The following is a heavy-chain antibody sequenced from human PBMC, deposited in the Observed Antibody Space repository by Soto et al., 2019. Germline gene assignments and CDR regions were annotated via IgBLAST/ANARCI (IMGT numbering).Heavy chain of an antibody. CDR3: ARAAGSYYDFLTEYYGSYMDV. V-gene: IGHV1-18*01. J-gene: IGHJ6*03. D-gene: IGHD3-9*01. CDR1: GYTFTSYG. Sequence: QVQLVQSGAEVKKPGASVKVSCKASGYTFTSYGISWVRQAPGQGLERMGWISAYNGHTNYSHKLQGRVTMTTDTSTGTAYMELRSLRSDDTAVYYCARAAGSYYDFLTEYYGSYMDVWGKGTTVTVSS. CDR2: ISAYNGHT.